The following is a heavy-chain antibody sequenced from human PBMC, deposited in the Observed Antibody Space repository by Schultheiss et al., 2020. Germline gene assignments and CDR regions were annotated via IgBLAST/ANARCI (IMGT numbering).Heavy chain of an antibody. Sequence: ASVKVSCKASGYTFTSYDINWVRQATGQGLEWMGWMNPNSGNTGYAQKFQGRVTMTRDTSTSTVYMELSSLRSEDTAVYYCARGFLEVVPAAYLGLGGSWGQGTLVNVSS. CDR1: GYTFTSYD. CDR3: ARGFLEVVPAAYLGLGGS. CDR2: MNPNSGNT. V-gene: IGHV1-8*01. J-gene: IGHJ4*02. D-gene: IGHD2-2*01.